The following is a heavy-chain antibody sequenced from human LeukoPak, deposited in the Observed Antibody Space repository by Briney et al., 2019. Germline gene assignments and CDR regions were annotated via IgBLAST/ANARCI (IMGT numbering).Heavy chain of an antibody. J-gene: IGHJ4*02. CDR2: ISWNSGSI. CDR3: AKVDSSSWSYRRGAFDY. V-gene: IGHV3-9*01. D-gene: IGHD6-13*01. CDR1: GFTFDDYA. Sequence: AGGSLRLSCAASGFTFDDYAMHWVRQAPGKGLEWVSGISWNSGSIGYADSVKGRFTISRDNAKNSLYLQVNCLRAEDTALYYCAKVDSSSWSYRRGAFDYWGQGTLVTVSS.